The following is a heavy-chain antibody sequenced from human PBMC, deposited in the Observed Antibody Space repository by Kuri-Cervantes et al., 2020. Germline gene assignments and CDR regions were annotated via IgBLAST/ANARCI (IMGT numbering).Heavy chain of an antibody. CDR3: AREIDYGDYGWFDS. J-gene: IGHJ5*01. D-gene: IGHD4-17*01. CDR2: IYYSGST. CDR1: GGSISSYY. V-gene: IGHV4-59*01. Sequence: SETLSLTCTVSGGSISSYYWSWIRQPPGKGLEWIGYIYYSGSTNYNPSLKSRVTISADSSKNQFSLNLSSVTAADTAVYYCAREIDYGDYGWFDSWGRGTLVTVSS.